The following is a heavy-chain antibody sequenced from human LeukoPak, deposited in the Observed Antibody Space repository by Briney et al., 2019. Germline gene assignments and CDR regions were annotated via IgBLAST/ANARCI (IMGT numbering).Heavy chain of an antibody. Sequence: GGSLRLSCAASGFTFSNYGMHWVRQAPGKGLEWVAFIRSDGINKYHADSVKGRFTISRDNSKNTLYLQMNSLRAEDTAVYYCARDRYGDYEAGDFDYWGQGTLVTVSS. D-gene: IGHD4-17*01. CDR3: ARDRYGDYEAGDFDY. CDR2: IRSDGINK. J-gene: IGHJ4*02. CDR1: GFTFSNYG. V-gene: IGHV3-30*02.